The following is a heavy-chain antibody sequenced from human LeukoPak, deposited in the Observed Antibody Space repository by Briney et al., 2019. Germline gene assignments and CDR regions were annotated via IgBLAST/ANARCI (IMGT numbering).Heavy chain of an antibody. CDR3: AHLYYDFWSGYFDY. D-gene: IGHD3-3*01. J-gene: IGHJ4*02. V-gene: IGHV3-30*02. CDR2: IRYDGSNK. Sequence: GGSLRLSCAASGFTFSSYGMHWVRQAPGKGLEWVAFIRYDGSNKYYADSVKGRFTISRDNSKNTLYLQMNSLRAEDTAVYYCAHLYYDFWSGYFDYWGQGTLVTVSS. CDR1: GFTFSSYG.